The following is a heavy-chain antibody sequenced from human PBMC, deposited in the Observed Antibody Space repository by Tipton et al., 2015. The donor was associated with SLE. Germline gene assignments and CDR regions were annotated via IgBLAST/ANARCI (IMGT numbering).Heavy chain of an antibody. V-gene: IGHV4-61*01. CDR2: IYYSGNT. CDR1: GGSVSSGNYY. Sequence: TLSLTCTVSGGSVSSGNYYWSWIRQPPGKGLEWIGYIYYSGNTAYNPSLKSRVTISVDTSKNQFSLKPRSVTAADTAVYYCARDPGRSSSSWGQGTLVTVSS. D-gene: IGHD6-6*01. CDR3: ARDPGRSSSS. J-gene: IGHJ5*02.